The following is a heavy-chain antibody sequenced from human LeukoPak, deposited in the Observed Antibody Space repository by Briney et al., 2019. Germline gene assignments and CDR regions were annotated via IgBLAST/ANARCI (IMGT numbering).Heavy chain of an antibody. Sequence: SQTLSLTCTVSGGSISSGGYYWSWIRRHPGKGLEWIGYIYYSGSTYYNPSLKSRVTISVDTSKNQFSLKLSSVTAADTAVYYCARGLTGRTNSHWFDPWGQGTLVTVSS. D-gene: IGHD3-9*01. CDR1: GGSISSGGYY. CDR2: IYYSGST. J-gene: IGHJ5*02. CDR3: ARGLTGRTNSHWFDP. V-gene: IGHV4-31*03.